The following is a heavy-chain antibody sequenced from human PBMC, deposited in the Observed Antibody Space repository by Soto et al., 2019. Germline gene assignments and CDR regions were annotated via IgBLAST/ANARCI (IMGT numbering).Heavy chain of an antibody. CDR2: ISSSGSTI. D-gene: IGHD5-18*01. Sequence: PGGSLRLSCAASGFTFSDYYMSWIRQAPGKGLEWVSYISSSGSTIYYADSVKGRFTISRDNAKNSLYLQMNSLRAEDTAVYYCAGVSPDGDTAIGFGYWGQGTLVTVSS. V-gene: IGHV3-11*01. J-gene: IGHJ4*02. CDR1: GFTFSDYY. CDR3: AGVSPDGDTAIGFGY.